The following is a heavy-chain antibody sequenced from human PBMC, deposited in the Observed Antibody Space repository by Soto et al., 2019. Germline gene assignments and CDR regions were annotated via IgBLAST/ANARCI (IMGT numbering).Heavy chain of an antibody. D-gene: IGHD2-8*02. J-gene: IGHJ5*02. CDR3: ARGCTVSIPRHWFDT. CDR2: IYSGGST. Sequence: PGGSLRLSCAASGFTVSNNYMTWVRQAPGKGLEWVSIIYSGGSTYYADSVEGRFAISRDNSDNTLYLQMNSLSPEDTAVYYCARGCTVSIPRHWFDTWGQGTLVTVSS. CDR1: GFTVSNNY. V-gene: IGHV3-53*03.